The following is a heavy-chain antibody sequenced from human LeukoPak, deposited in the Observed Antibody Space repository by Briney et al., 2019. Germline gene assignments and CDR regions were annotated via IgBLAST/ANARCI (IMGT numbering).Heavy chain of an antibody. J-gene: IGHJ4*02. Sequence: GGSLRLSCAASGFTFSSYAMSWVRRAPGKGLEWVSAISGSGGSTYYADSVKGRFTISRDNSKNTLYLQMNSLRAEDTAVYYCAKDYDSSGYYQPSPFDYWGQGTLVTVSS. CDR2: ISGSGGST. CDR3: AKDYDSSGYYQPSPFDY. D-gene: IGHD3-22*01. V-gene: IGHV3-23*01. CDR1: GFTFSSYA.